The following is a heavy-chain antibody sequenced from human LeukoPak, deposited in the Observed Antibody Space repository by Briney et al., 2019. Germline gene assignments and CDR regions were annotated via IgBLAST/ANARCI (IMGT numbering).Heavy chain of an antibody. J-gene: IGHJ4*02. CDR1: GYTFSNYG. CDR2: ISGYNGNT. CDR3: VRDQSPGLFDF. Sequence: EASVKVSCKASGYTFSNYGITWVRQAPGQGLEWIGWISGYNGNTNYVRKFQDRVTITTDTSTTTAYMELRSLISDDTALYFCVRDQSPGLFDFWGQGTLVTVSS. V-gene: IGHV1-18*01.